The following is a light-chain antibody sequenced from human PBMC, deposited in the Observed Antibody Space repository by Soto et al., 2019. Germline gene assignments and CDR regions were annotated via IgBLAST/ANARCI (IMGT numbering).Light chain of an antibody. CDR1: QSISSY. CDR3: QQSYSTPVT. J-gene: IGKJ1*01. V-gene: IGKV1-39*01. Sequence: IQMTQSPSSLSASVGDKVTITCRASQSISSYLNWYQQKPGKAPKLLIYAASSLQSGVPSRFSGSGSGTDFTLTISSLQPEDFATYYCQQSYSTPVTFCQGSKVDIK. CDR2: AAS.